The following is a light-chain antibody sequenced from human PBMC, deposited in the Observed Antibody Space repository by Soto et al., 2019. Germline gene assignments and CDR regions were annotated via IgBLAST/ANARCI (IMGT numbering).Light chain of an antibody. V-gene: IGKV1-27*01. CDR2: ATS. CDR1: QGIAPY. Sequence: DGQMTQSPSSLSSFVGDRVTITCRASQGIAPYLAWFQQKPGKVPKLLIYATSTLQSGVPSRFSGSGSGTDFTLTINSLQPEDVGTYYCQKYNSAPLTFAGGTKV. CDR3: QKYNSAPLT. J-gene: IGKJ4*01.